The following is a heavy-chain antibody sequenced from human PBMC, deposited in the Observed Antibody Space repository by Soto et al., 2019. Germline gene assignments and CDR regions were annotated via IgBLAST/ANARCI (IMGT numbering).Heavy chain of an antibody. CDR1: GYTFTSYG. V-gene: IGHV1-18*04. CDR3: ARVVAAFYYYYYGMDV. D-gene: IGHD2-15*01. Sequence: ASVKVSCKASGYTFTSYGISWVRQAPGQGLEWMGWISAYNGNTNYAQKLQGRVTMTTDTSTSTAYMELRSLRSDDTAVYYCARVVAAFYYYYYGMDVWGQGXTVTVYS. CDR2: ISAYNGNT. J-gene: IGHJ6*02.